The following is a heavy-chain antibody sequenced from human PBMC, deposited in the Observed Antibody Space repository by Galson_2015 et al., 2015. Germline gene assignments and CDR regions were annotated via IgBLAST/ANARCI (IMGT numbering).Heavy chain of an antibody. Sequence: SLRLSCAASGFTFSSYAMNWVRQPPGKGLEWDSGISYSGSTTYYADSVKGRFTISRDNSKNTLYLQMNSLRAEDTAVYYCAKDRAPWQGSGSRRWFDYWGRGTLVTVSS. V-gene: IGHV3-30*18. CDR1: GFTFSSYA. CDR2: ISYSGSTT. D-gene: IGHD1-26*01. CDR3: AKDRAPWQGSGSRRWFDY. J-gene: IGHJ4*02.